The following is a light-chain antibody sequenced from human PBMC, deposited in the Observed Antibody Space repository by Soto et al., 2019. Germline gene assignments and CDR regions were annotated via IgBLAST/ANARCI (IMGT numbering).Light chain of an antibody. CDR2: DVS. CDR1: SSDVGGYNY. Sequence: QSVLTQPASVSGSPGQSITISCTGTSSDVGGYNYVSWYQQHPGKAPKLMIYDVSNRPSGVSNRFSGSKSGNTASLTISGLQAEDEADYYCSSSTSSSRRVFGTGTKVTVL. CDR3: SSSTSSSRRV. V-gene: IGLV2-14*01. J-gene: IGLJ1*01.